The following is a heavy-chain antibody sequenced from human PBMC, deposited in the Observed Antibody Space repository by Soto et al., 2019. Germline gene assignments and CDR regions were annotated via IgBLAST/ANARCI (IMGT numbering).Heavy chain of an antibody. Sequence: ASVKVSFKASGCTFSSYAISWVRQAPGQGLEWMGGIIPIFGTANYAQKFQGRVTITADKSTSTAYMELSSLRSEDTAVYYCARDQSACGYNWNYGLCGMDVWGQGTTVTVSS. D-gene: IGHD1-7*01. CDR1: GCTFSSYA. J-gene: IGHJ6*02. CDR3: ARDQSACGYNWNYGLCGMDV. V-gene: IGHV1-69*06. CDR2: IIPIFGTA.